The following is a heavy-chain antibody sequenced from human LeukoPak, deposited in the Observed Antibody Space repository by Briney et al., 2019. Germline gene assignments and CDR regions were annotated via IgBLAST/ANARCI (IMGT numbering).Heavy chain of an antibody. CDR1: DGSITNYD. D-gene: IGHD2-2*01. CDR3: ARGVGYCSSTSCLYYMDV. CDR2: VHYSGTT. V-gene: IGHV4-59*01. J-gene: IGHJ6*03. Sequence: PSETLSLTCTVSDGSITNYDWSWVRQPPGKGLEFIGHVHYSGTTNYNPSLRSRVTISIDTSKNQFSLKLSSVTAADTAVYYCARGVGYCSSTSCLYYMDVWGKGTTVTVSS.